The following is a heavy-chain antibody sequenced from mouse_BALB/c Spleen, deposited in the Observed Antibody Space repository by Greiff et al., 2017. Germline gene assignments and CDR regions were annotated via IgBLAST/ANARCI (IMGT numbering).Heavy chain of an antibody. CDR2: IYPGDGDT. V-gene: IGHV1-82*01. J-gene: IGHJ3*01. Sequence: QVQLQQSGPELVKPGASVKISCKASGYAFSSSWMNWVKQRPGQGLEWIGRIYPGDGDTNYNGKFKGKATLTADKSSSTAYMQLSSLTSVDSAVYFCARGELGRFAYWGQGTLVTVSA. D-gene: IGHD4-1*01. CDR3: ARGELGRFAY. CDR1: GYAFSSSW.